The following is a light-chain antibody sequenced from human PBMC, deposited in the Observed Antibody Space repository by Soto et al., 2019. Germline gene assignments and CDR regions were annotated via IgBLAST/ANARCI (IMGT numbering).Light chain of an antibody. V-gene: IGKV1-5*03. CDR3: QQYHSYPWT. CDR2: KAS. Sequence: DIQMTQSPSTLSASVGERVTITCRASQSISSWLAWYQQKPGKAPKLLIYKASSLESGVPSRFSGSGSGTEFTLTISSLQPDDFATYYCQQYHSYPWTFGQGTKVEIK. J-gene: IGKJ1*01. CDR1: QSISSW.